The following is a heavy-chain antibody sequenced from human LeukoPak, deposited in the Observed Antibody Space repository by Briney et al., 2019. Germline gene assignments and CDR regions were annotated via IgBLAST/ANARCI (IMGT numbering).Heavy chain of an antibody. D-gene: IGHD4-17*01. Sequence: SVKVSCKASGGTFSSYAISWVRQAPGQGLEWMGRIIPVFGTASYAQKFQGRVTITTDESTSTAYMELSSLRSEDTAVYYCAVTVTTKNYYYYYYMDVWGKGTTVTVSS. CDR1: GGTFSSYA. J-gene: IGHJ6*03. CDR2: IIPVFGTA. V-gene: IGHV1-69*05. CDR3: AVTVTTKNYYYYYYMDV.